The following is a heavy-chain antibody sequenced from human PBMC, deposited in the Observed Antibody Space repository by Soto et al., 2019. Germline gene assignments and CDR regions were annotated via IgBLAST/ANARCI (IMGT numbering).Heavy chain of an antibody. CDR1: GFTFSSYG. CDR2: ISYDGSNK. Sequence: GGSLRLSCAASGFTFSSYGMHWVRQAPGKGLEWVAVISYDGSNKYYADSVKGRFTISRDNSKNTLYLQMNSLRAEDTAVYYCAKLGYGGNQPQTGGMDVWGQGTTVTVSS. CDR3: AKLGYGGNQPQTGGMDV. V-gene: IGHV3-30*18. D-gene: IGHD4-17*01. J-gene: IGHJ6*02.